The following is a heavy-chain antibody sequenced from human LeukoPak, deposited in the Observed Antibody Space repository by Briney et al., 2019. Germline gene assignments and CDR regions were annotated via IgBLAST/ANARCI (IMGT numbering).Heavy chain of an antibody. J-gene: IGHJ2*01. Sequence: SETLSLTCTVSGGSISSYYWSWIRQPPGKGLEWIGHLYNSGSTNYNPSLQSRVTISVDTSKNQFSLRLRSVTAADTAVYYCARDLTAAAPLPYWYFDLWGRGTLVTVSS. CDR2: LYNSGST. D-gene: IGHD6-13*01. V-gene: IGHV4-4*08. CDR1: GGSISSYY. CDR3: ARDLTAAAPLPYWYFDL.